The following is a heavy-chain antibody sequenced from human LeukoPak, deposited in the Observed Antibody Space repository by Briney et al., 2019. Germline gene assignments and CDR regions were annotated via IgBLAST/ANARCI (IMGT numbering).Heavy chain of an antibody. CDR3: AKDGMYSSSSSYYFDY. Sequence: GGSLRLSCAASGFTFSSYWMSWVRQAPGKGLEWVANIKQDGSEKYYVDSVKGRFTISRDNAKNSLYLQMNSLRAEDTAVYYCAKDGMYSSSSSYYFDYWGPGTLVTVSS. J-gene: IGHJ4*02. CDR2: IKQDGSEK. D-gene: IGHD6-6*01. CDR1: GFTFSSYW. V-gene: IGHV3-7*01.